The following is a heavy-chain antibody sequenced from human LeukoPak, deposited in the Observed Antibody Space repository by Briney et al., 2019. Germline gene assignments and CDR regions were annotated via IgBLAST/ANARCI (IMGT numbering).Heavy chain of an antibody. V-gene: IGHV3-48*01. CDR2: ISSSSGTI. J-gene: IGHJ4*02. CDR1: GFTFSGFS. CDR3: ARGLDY. Sequence: GGTLRLSCAASGFTFSGFSLNWVRQAPGKGLEWVSYISSSSGTIYCADSVKGRFTISRDNAKNSLYLQMNSLRAEDTAVYYCARGLDYWGQGTPVTVSS.